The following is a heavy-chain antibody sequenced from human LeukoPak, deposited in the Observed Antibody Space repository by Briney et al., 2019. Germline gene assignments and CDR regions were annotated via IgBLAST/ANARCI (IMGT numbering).Heavy chain of an antibody. CDR2: INSDGSST. V-gene: IGHV3-74*01. Sequence: PGGSLRLSCAASGFTFSSYWMHWVRQAPGKGLVWVSRINSDGSSTNYADSVKGRFTISRDNAKNTLYLQMNSLRAEDTAVYYCARVTMDRGADYWGQGTLVTVSS. CDR1: GFTFSSYW. CDR3: ARVTMDRGADY. J-gene: IGHJ4*02. D-gene: IGHD3-10*01.